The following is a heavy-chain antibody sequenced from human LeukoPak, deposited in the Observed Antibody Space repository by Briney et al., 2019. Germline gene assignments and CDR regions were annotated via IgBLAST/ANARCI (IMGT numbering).Heavy chain of an antibody. CDR2: IRYDGSNK. J-gene: IGHJ6*03. CDR3: ARKQPAAGLYYYYYYMDV. D-gene: IGHD6-13*01. Sequence: GGSLRLSCAASGFTFSSYGMHWVRQAPGKGLEWVAVIRYDGSNKYYADSVKGRFTISRDNSKNTLYLQMNSLRAEDTAVYYCARKQPAAGLYYYYYYMDVWGKGTTVTVSS. CDR1: GFTFSSYG. V-gene: IGHV3-33*01.